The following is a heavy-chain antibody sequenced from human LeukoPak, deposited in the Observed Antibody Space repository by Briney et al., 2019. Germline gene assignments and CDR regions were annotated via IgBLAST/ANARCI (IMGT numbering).Heavy chain of an antibody. V-gene: IGHV7-4-1*02. CDR1: GYTFTSYA. Sequence: ASVKVSFKASGYTFTSYAMNWVRQAPGQGLEWMGWINTNTGNPTYAQGFTGRFVFSLDTSVSTAYLQISSLKAEDTAVYYCARGVVLAAMLRHHWFDPWGQGTLVTVSS. D-gene: IGHD2-2*01. CDR2: INTNTGNP. CDR3: ARGVVLAAMLRHHWFDP. J-gene: IGHJ5*02.